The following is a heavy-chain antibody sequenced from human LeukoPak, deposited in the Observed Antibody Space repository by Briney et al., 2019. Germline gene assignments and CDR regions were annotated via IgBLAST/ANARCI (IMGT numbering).Heavy chain of an antibody. CDR1: GFTVSSNY. V-gene: IGHV3-66*01. D-gene: IGHD1-7*01. CDR3: AREAGAMGGTFFDY. J-gene: IGHJ4*02. CDR2: IYSGGST. Sequence: GGSLRLSCAASGFTVSSNYMSWVRQAPGKGLEWVSVIYSGGSTYYADSVKGRSTISRDNSKNTLYLQMNSLRAEDTAVYYCAREAGAMGGTFFDYWGQGTLVTVSS.